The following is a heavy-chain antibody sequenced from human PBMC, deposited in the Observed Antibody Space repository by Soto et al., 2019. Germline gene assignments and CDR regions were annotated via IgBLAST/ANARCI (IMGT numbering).Heavy chain of an antibody. CDR1: GGSISSGGYY. CDR2: INYSGST. CDR3: ARDKITGLFDY. Sequence: PSETLSLTCTVSGGSISSGGYYWSWIRQHPGKGLEWIGDINYSGSTNYNPSLKSRVTISVDTSKNQFSLKLTSVTAADTAVYYCARDKITGLFDYWGQGTLVTVSS. D-gene: IGHD2-8*02. V-gene: IGHV4-61*08. J-gene: IGHJ4*02.